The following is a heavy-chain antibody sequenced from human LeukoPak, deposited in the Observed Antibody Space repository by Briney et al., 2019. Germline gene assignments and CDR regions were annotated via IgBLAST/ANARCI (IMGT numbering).Heavy chain of an antibody. Sequence: PGGSLRLSCAASGFTFSSYAMSWVRQAPGKGLEWVSAISGSGGSTYYADSVKGRFTISRDNSKNTLYLQMNSLRAEDTAVYYCAKDTPPGGGYLLQYYFDYWGQGTLVTVSS. J-gene: IGHJ4*02. CDR2: ISGSGGST. CDR3: AKDTPPGGGYLLQYYFDY. V-gene: IGHV3-23*01. D-gene: IGHD3-16*01. CDR1: GFTFSSYA.